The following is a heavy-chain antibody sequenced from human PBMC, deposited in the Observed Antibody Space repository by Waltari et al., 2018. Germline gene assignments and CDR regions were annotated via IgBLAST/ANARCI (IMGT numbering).Heavy chain of an antibody. CDR1: GGSFSGYH. D-gene: IGHD3-10*01. J-gene: IGHJ5*02. CDR2: INHGGVS. Sequence: QVQLKEWGAGTLKASETLSLTCAVSGGSFSGYHWTWLRQPPGKGLEWLGEINHGGVSNYKSSLKSRVTIVIDTSKNQFSLRLSSVTAADSAVYYCARGGVPDYYGEGSYYRNWFDPWGQGLMVTVSS. CDR3: ARGGVPDYYGEGSYYRNWFDP. V-gene: IGHV4-34*01.